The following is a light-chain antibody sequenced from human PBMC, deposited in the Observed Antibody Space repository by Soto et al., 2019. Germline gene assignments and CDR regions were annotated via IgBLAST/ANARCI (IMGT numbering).Light chain of an antibody. J-gene: IGKJ1*01. CDR3: QQYGSSPPT. CDR1: QSVNSNY. V-gene: IGKV3-20*01. CDR2: GAS. Sequence: EIVLTQSPGTLSLSPGERATLSCRASQSVNSNYLAWYRRKPGQAPSLLIYGASTRATGIPGRFSGSGSGTDFTLTITRLEPKDFAVYYCQQYGSSPPTFGQGTKVEIK.